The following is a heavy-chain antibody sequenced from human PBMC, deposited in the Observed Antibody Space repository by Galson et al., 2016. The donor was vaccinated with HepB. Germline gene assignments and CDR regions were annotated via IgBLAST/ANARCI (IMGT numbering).Heavy chain of an antibody. CDR3: ARADYYVSSGYFGAFDI. J-gene: IGHJ3*02. D-gene: IGHD3-22*01. V-gene: IGHV1-18*01. CDR2: ISAYNGNT. CDR1: GYTFTTYG. Sequence: SVKVSCKASGYTFTTYGITWVRQAPGQGLEWMGRISAYNGNTNYAQKLQGRVTMTTDTSTSAADMELRSLRSDDTAVYFCARADYYVSSGYFGAFDIWGQGTMVSVSS.